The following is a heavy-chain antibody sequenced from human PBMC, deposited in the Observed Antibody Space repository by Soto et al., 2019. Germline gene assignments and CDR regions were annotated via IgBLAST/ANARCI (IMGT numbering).Heavy chain of an antibody. D-gene: IGHD3-22*01. CDR1: GGSVSSGSYY. CDR2: IYYSGST. V-gene: IGHV4-61*01. CDR3: ARGEYYYDSSGYYHEGYNWFDP. Sequence: PSETLSLTCTVSGGSVSSGSYYWSWIRQPPGKGLEWIGYIYYSGSTNYNPSLKSRVTISVDTSKNQFSLKLSSVTAADTAVYYCARGEYYYDSSGYYHEGYNWFDPWVQGTLVSVSS. J-gene: IGHJ5*02.